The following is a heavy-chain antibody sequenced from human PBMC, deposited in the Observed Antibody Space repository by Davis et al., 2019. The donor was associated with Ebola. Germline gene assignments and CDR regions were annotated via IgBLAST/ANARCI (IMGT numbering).Heavy chain of an antibody. J-gene: IGHJ4*02. Sequence: PGGSLRLSCAASGFTFTNYAMSWVRQAPGRGLDWVSTIGGSGENTYYADSVKGRFTISRDNSKNTLYLQMNSLRAEDTAVYYCARDRVRLDFWGQGTLVTVSS. D-gene: IGHD3-3*01. CDR1: GFTFTNYA. CDR2: IGGSGENT. CDR3: ARDRVRLDF. V-gene: IGHV3-23*01.